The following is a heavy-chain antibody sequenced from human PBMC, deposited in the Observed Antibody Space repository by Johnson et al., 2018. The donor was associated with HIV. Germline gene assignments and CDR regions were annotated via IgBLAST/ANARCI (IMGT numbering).Heavy chain of an antibody. V-gene: IGHV3-30*04. CDR3: ARDTLGDFVWGSYDAFDI. CDR2: ISYDGSNK. J-gene: IGHJ3*02. D-gene: IGHD3-16*01. CDR1: GFTFSSYA. Sequence: QVKLVESGGGVVQPGRSLRLSCAASGFTFSSYAMHWVRQAPGKGLEWVAVISYDGSNKYYAYSVKGRFTISRDNSKNTLYLQMNSLRAEDTAVYYCARDTLGDFVWGSYDAFDIWGQGTMVTVSS.